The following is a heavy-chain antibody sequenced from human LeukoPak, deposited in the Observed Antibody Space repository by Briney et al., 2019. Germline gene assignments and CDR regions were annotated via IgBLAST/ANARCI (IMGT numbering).Heavy chain of an antibody. V-gene: IGHV3-23*01. J-gene: IGHJ4*02. Sequence: GGSLRLSCAASGFTFSSYAMSWVRQAPGKGLEWVSAISGSGGSTYYADSVKGRFTISRDNSKNTLYLQMNSLSAEDTAVYYCAKGGQGVVPAAIAYWGQGTLVTVFS. D-gene: IGHD2-2*01. CDR2: ISGSGGST. CDR1: GFTFSSYA. CDR3: AKGGQGVVPAAIAY.